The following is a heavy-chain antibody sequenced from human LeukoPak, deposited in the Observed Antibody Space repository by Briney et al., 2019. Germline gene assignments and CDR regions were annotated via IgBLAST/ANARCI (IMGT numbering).Heavy chain of an antibody. CDR1: GFTVSSNY. V-gene: IGHV3-53*01. D-gene: IGHD4-17*01. J-gene: IGHJ4*02. Sequence: QPGGSLRLSCAASGFTVSSNYMSWVRQAPGQGLEWVSVIYSGGSTYYADSVKGRFTISRDISKNTVYLQMNSLRAEDTAVYYCARTYGDYVYILGYWGQGTLVTVSS. CDR2: IYSGGST. CDR3: ARTYGDYVYILGY.